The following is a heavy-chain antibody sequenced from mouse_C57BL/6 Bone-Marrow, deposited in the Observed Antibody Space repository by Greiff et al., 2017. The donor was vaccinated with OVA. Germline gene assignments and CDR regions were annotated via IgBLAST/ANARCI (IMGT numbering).Heavy chain of an antibody. J-gene: IGHJ3*01. CDR1: GFTFSDYG. CDR3: ARAAPEGFAY. Sequence: EVKVVESGGGLVKPGGSLKLSCAASGFTFSDYGMHWVRQAPEKGLEWVAYISSGSSTIYYADTVKGRFTISRDNAKNTLFLQMTSLRSEDTAMYYCARAAPEGFAYWGQGTLVTVSA. V-gene: IGHV5-17*01. CDR2: ISSGSSTI.